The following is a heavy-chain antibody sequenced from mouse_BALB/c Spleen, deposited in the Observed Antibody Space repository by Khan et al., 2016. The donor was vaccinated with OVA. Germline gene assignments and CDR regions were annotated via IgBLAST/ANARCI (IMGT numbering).Heavy chain of an antibody. CDR3: AKKITTVYYDAMDY. V-gene: IGHV2-5*01. D-gene: IGHD1-1*01. CDR1: GSSLTSSG. J-gene: IGHJ4*01. Sequence: QVQLKQSGPGLVQPSQSLSITCTVSGSSLTSSGVHWVRQSPGKGLEWLGVIWRGGSTDYTAAFMSRLSITKVNSKSQVFFKMNSLQADDTAIYYCAKKITTVYYDAMDYWGQGTSVTVSS. CDR2: IWRGGST.